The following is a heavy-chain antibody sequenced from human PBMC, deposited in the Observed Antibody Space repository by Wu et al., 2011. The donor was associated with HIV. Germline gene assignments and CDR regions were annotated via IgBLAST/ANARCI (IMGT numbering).Heavy chain of an antibody. CDR2: INPNSGDT. Sequence: QVQLVQSGAEVKKPGSSVTVSCKASGGTFSSYAISWVRQAPGQGLEWMGWINPNSGDTDYAQKFQGRVTMTRDTSIYTAYMELSRLRSDDTAVYYCSXDPNLGHYWGRG. D-gene: IGHD1-26*01. J-gene: IGHJ4*01. CDR1: GGTFSSYA. V-gene: IGHV1-2*02. CDR3: SXDPNLGHY.